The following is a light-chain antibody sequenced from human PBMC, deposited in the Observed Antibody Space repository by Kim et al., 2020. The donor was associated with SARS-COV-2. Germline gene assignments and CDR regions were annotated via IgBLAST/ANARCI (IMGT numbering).Light chain of an antibody. CDR2: GAS. V-gene: IGKV3-20*01. Sequence: SPGEGAAPSCRASQSVGSSYLAWYQQKPGQAPRLLIYGASSRATGIPDRFSGSGSGTDFTLTISRLEPEDFAVYYCQQYSSSPLTFGGGTKVDIK. CDR3: QQYSSSPLT. CDR1: QSVGSSY. J-gene: IGKJ4*01.